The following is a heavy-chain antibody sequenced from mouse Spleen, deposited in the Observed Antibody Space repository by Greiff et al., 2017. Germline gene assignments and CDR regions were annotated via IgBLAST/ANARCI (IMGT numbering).Heavy chain of an antibody. J-gene: IGHJ3*01. D-gene: IGHD2-2*01. CDR1: GFSLTSYG. V-gene: IGHV2-2*01. Sequence: VQGVESGPGLVQPSQSLSITCTVSGFSLTSYGVHWVRQSPGKGLEWLGVIWSGGSTDYNAAFISRLSISKDNSKSQVFFKMNSLQADDTAIYYCASYGYDWAWFAYWGQGTLVTVSA. CDR2: IWSGGST. CDR3: ASYGYDWAWFAY.